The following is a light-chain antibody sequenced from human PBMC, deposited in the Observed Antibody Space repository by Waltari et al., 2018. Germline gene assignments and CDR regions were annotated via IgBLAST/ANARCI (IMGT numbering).Light chain of an antibody. J-gene: IGLJ2*01. CDR2: DKN. Sequence: SSELTQAPAVSVAMGQTVRITCQGDSLRSYYASWYQQRPGQAPILGIYDKNNRPSGVPDRFSGSSSHNTGSLTITGAQAEDEASYYCHSRDASGVAGSFGGGTKLTVL. CDR1: SLRSYY. CDR3: HSRDASGVAGS. V-gene: IGLV3-19*01.